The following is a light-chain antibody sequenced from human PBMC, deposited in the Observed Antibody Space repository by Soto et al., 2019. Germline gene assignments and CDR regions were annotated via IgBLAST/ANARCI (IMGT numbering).Light chain of an antibody. CDR3: QQRGIRLCT. CDR2: DAS. Sequence: EIVLTQSPATLSLSPGERATLSCRASQSVSSYLAWYQQKPGQAPRLLIYDASNRATGIPARFSGSGSGTDFTLTISSLEPEDFAVYYCQQRGIRLCTFGQRTNVDIK. V-gene: IGKV3-11*01. CDR1: QSVSSY. J-gene: IGKJ1*01.